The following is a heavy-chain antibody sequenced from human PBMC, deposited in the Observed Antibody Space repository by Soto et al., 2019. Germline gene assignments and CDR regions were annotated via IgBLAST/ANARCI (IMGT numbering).Heavy chain of an antibody. Sequence: QVQLVQSGAELKKPGASVKVSCKASGYTFTSYVINWVRQATGQGLEWLGWMNPNSGNTGYAQKFQGRVTMTRNTSIGTAYMELSSLRSEDTAVYYCASAIAVASTGFDYWGQGTLVTVSS. D-gene: IGHD6-19*01. CDR2: MNPNSGNT. CDR1: GYTFTSYV. CDR3: ASAIAVASTGFDY. V-gene: IGHV1-8*01. J-gene: IGHJ4*02.